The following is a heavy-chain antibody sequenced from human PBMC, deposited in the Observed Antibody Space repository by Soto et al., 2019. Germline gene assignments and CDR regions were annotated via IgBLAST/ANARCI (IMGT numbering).Heavy chain of an antibody. CDR2: IYPGDSDT. CDR1: GYSFTSYW. J-gene: IGHJ5*02. Sequence: GESLKISCKGSGYSFTSYWIGWVRQMPGKGLEWMGIIYPGDSDTRYSPSFQGQVTISADKSISTAYLQWSSLKASDTAMYYCARRGRNAEAGKGWFEPWGQGTLVTVSP. D-gene: IGHD6-13*01. CDR3: ARRGRNAEAGKGWFEP. V-gene: IGHV5-51*01.